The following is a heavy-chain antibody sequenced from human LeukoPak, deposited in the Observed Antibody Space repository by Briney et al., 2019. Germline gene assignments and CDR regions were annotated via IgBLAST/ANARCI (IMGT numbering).Heavy chain of an antibody. CDR3: ARDRREYSGNYFDY. CDR2: INRDGRST. Sequence: GGSLRLSCAASGFTFSNYWMHWVRQAPGKGLVWVSRINRDGRSTNYADSVKGRFTISIDNSKNTLYLQMNSLRAEDTAVYYCARDRREYSGNYFDYWGQGTLVTVSS. V-gene: IGHV3-74*01. D-gene: IGHD1-26*01. CDR1: GFTFSNYW. J-gene: IGHJ4*02.